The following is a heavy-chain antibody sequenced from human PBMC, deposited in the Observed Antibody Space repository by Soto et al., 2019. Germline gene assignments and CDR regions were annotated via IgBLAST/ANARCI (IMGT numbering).Heavy chain of an antibody. D-gene: IGHD3-10*01. J-gene: IGHJ6*02. V-gene: IGHV4-4*02. CDR1: GGSISSTNW. Sequence: SETLSLTCAVSGGSISSTNWWSWVRQPPGKGLEWIGEISHSGSINYNPSLKSRVTLSVDKSKNQFSLKLSSVTAADTAVYYCARHLRQETLNMVRGRLETSYSDYGMDVWGQGTTVTVSS. CDR3: ARHLRQETLNMVRGRLETSYSDYGMDV. CDR2: ISHSGSI.